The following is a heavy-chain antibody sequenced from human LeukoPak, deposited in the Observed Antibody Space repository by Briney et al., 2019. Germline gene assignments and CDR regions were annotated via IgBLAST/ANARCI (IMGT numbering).Heavy chain of an antibody. CDR1: GFTFSNYG. J-gene: IGHJ4*02. CDR2: ISYDGSNK. CDR3: AKEAGDSYGFDY. V-gene: IGHV3-30*18. Sequence: GGSLRLSCAASGFTFSNYGIHWVRQAPGKGLEWVAVISYDGSNKYYADSVKGRCTISRDKSKNTVYLQMNSLRAEDTAVYYCAKEAGDSYGFDYWGQGTLVTASS. D-gene: IGHD5-18*01.